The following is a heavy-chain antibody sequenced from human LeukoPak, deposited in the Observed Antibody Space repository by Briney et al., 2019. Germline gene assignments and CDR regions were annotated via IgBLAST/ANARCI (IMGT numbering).Heavy chain of an antibody. J-gene: IGHJ4*02. CDR2: ITSLGTV. Sequence: PGGSLRLSCVASGFTFNSYAMSWVRQAPGKGLEWVSAITSLGTVDNAGSVRGRFTISRDNSKSTLFLQMDSLKPEDTATYYCARRRYESSGHFDYWGQGALVTVSS. V-gene: IGHV3-23*01. CDR3: ARRRYESSGHFDY. D-gene: IGHD3-22*01. CDR1: GFTFNSYA.